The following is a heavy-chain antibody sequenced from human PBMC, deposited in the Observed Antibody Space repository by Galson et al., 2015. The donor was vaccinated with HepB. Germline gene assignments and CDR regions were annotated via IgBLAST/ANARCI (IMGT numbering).Heavy chain of an antibody. Sequence: SLRLSCAASAFTFSTYAMDWVRQAPGRGLEWVSTISAGGSTTYYADSVKGRFTISRANSKNTLYLQMNSLRAEDTAVYYCAKRIERIMVTILDSWGQGTLVTVSS. D-gene: IGHD2-8*01. CDR1: AFTFSTYA. V-gene: IGHV3-23*01. CDR2: ISAGGSTT. CDR3: AKRIERIMVTILDS. J-gene: IGHJ4*02.